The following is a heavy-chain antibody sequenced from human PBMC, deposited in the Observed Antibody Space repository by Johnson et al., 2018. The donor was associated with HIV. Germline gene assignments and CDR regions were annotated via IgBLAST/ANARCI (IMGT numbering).Heavy chain of an antibody. J-gene: IGHJ3*02. CDR3: ARDQGELRRTHAFDI. D-gene: IGHD1-14*01. CDR1: GFTFSSYG. CDR2: ISYAGSDK. V-gene: IGHV3-30*03. Sequence: QVQLVESGGGLVQPGGSLRLSCAASGFTFSSYGMHWVRQAPGKGLEWVAVISYAGSDKYYSDSVKGRFTISRDNSKNTLYLQMNSLRAGDTAVYYCARDQGELRRTHAFDIWGQGTMVTVSS.